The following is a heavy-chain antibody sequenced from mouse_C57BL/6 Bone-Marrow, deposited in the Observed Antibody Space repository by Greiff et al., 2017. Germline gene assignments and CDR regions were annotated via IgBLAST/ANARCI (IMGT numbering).Heavy chain of an antibody. V-gene: IGHV2-5*01. CDR2: IWRGGST. CDR3: AKNSLITTVVATPDYAMDY. J-gene: IGHJ4*01. D-gene: IGHD1-1*01. CDR1: GFSLTSYG. Sequence: VQLQQSGPGLVQPSQSLSITCTVSGFSLTSYGVHWVRQSPGKGLEWLGVIWRGGSTDYNAAFMSRLSITKDNSKSQVFFKMNSLQADDTAIYYCAKNSLITTVVATPDYAMDYWGQGTSVTVSS.